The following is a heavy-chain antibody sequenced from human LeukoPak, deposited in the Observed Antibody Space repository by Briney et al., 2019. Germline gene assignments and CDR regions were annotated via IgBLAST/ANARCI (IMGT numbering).Heavy chain of an antibody. V-gene: IGHV4-30-2*01. CDR3: ARRVGKYPTYYFDA. CDR2: IYHRGNT. CDR1: GASITTGGRY. J-gene: IGHJ4*02. Sequence: KASKTLSLTCVLSGASITTGGRYWGWVRHHPGKGLEWIGYIYHRGNTNFNPSLKSRLSMTIDTSTNQFSLKLSSVTAADTAIYYCARRVGKYPTYYFDAWGQGTLVTVSS. D-gene: IGHD1-1*01.